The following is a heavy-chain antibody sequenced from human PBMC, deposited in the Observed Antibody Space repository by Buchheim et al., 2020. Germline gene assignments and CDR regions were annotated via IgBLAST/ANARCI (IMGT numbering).Heavy chain of an antibody. D-gene: IGHD1-1*01. J-gene: IGHJ6*02. CDR1: GGSISSYY. Sequence: QVQLQESGPGLVKPSEPLSLTCTVSGGSISSYYWSWIRQPPGKGLEWIGYIYYSGSTNYNPSLKSRVTISVDTSKNQFSLKLSSVTAADTAVYYCARRVRGLDYYYYGMDVWGQGTT. V-gene: IGHV4-59*01. CDR2: IYYSGST. CDR3: ARRVRGLDYYYYGMDV.